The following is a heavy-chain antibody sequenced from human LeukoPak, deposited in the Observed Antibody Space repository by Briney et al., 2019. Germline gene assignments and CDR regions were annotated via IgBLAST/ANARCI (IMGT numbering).Heavy chain of an antibody. D-gene: IGHD3-3*01. CDR3: ARAWTQYDFWSGPNYYYGMDV. CDR2: ISAYNGNT. CDR1: GYTFTSYG. J-gene: IGHJ6*02. Sequence: ASVEVSCKASGYTFTSYGISWVRQAPGQGLEWMGWISAYNGNTNYAQKLQGRVTMTTDTSTSTAYMELRSLRSDDTAVYYCARAWTQYDFWSGPNYYYGMDVWGQGTTVTVSS. V-gene: IGHV1-18*01.